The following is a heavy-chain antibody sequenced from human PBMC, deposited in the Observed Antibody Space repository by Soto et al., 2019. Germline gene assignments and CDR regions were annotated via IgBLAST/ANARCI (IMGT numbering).Heavy chain of an antibody. CDR3: AARGGNYYYGMDV. Sequence: SETLSLTCAVYGGSFSCYYWSWIRQPPGKGLEWIGEINHSGSTNYNPSLKSRVTISVDTSKNQFSLKLSSVTAADTAVYYCAARGGNYYYGMDVWGQGTTVTVSS. J-gene: IGHJ6*02. V-gene: IGHV4-34*01. CDR1: GGSFSCYY. CDR2: INHSGST.